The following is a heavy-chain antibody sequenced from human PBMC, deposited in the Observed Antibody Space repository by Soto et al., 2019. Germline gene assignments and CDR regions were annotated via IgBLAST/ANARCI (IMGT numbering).Heavy chain of an antibody. CDR2: ISYDGSNK. J-gene: IGHJ6*02. CDR1: GFTFSSYA. D-gene: IGHD3-3*01. V-gene: IGHV3-30-3*01. Sequence: PGGSLRLSCAASGFTFSSYAMHWVRQAPGKGLEWVAVISYDGSNKYYADSVKGRFTISRDNSKNTLYLQMNSLRAEDTAVYYCARDPSETPYYDFWSGYAQGSYGMDVWGQGTTVTAP. CDR3: ARDPSETPYYDFWSGYAQGSYGMDV.